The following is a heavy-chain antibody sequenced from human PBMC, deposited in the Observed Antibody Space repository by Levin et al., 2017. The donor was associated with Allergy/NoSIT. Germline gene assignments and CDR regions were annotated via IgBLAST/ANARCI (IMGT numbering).Heavy chain of an antibody. V-gene: IGHV3-74*01. D-gene: IGHD3-16*01. CDR1: GFTVSSYW. CDR2: INTDESTI. Sequence: GGSLRLSCAVSGFTVSSYWMHWVRQAPGQGLVWVSRINTDESTISYAGSVKGRFTISRDNAKNTLYLQMNSLRAEDTAVYYCARDFGGAHDYWGQGTLVTVSS. J-gene: IGHJ4*02. CDR3: ARDFGGAHDY.